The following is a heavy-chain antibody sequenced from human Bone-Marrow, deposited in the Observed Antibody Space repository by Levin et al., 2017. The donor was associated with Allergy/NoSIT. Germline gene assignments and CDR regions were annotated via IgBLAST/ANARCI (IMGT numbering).Heavy chain of an antibody. D-gene: IGHD3-22*01. CDR2: IGNSGSTI. V-gene: IGHV3-11*01. J-gene: IGHJ4*02. Sequence: PGGSLRLSCAASGFTFSDYYMSWIRQAPGKGLEWISYIGNSGSTIYYADSVRGRFAISRDNAKNSLYLQMNSLRADDTAVYYCVRDGGLIDYWGQGTLVTVSS. CDR1: GFTFSDYY. CDR3: VRDGGLIDY.